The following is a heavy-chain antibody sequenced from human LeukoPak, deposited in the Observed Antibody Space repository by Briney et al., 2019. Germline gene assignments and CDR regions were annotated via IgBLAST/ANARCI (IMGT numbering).Heavy chain of an antibody. V-gene: IGHV5-51*01. J-gene: IGHJ6*03. CDR1: GSTFTSYW. CDR2: IYPGDSDT. D-gene: IGHD6-13*01. Sequence: GESLKISCQGSGSTFTSYWIGWVRQLPGKALEWMGIIYPGDSDTRYSPSFQGQVTISADKSISTACLQWSSLKASDTAMYYCARHSSSWYHYYMDVWGKGTTVTVSS. CDR3: ARHSSSWYHYYMDV.